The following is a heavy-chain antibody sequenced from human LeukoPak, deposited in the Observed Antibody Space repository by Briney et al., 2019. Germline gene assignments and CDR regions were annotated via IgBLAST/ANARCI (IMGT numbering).Heavy chain of an antibody. Sequence: SETLSLTCTVSGGSIRTSTYYWGWIRQPPEKGLEWIGSIYYTGSTYDHPSLKSRVTISVDTSKNQVSLKLGSVTAADTAVYYCARLLYDSRGYYYFDYWGQGTLVTVSS. D-gene: IGHD3-22*01. J-gene: IGHJ4*02. V-gene: IGHV4-39*01. CDR2: IYYTGST. CDR3: ARLLYDSRGYYYFDY. CDR1: GGSIRTSTYY.